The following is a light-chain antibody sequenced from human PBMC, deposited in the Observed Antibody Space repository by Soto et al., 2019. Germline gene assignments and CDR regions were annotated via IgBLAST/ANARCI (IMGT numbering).Light chain of an antibody. CDR2: GAS. Sequence: ELVLTQSPGTLSLSPGERATLSCRASQSVSSSYLAWYQQKPGQAPRLLIYGASSRATGIPDRFSGSGSGTDFTLTISRLEPEDFAVYYCQQYGSPYRTFGPGTKVEIK. V-gene: IGKV3-20*01. CDR1: QSVSSSY. J-gene: IGKJ1*01. CDR3: QQYGSPYRT.